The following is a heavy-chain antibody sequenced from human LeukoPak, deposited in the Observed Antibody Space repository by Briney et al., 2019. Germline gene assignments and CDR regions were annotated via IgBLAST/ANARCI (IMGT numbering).Heavy chain of an antibody. CDR2: ISYDGSNK. J-gene: IGHJ4*02. Sequence: GGSLRLACAASGFTFSSYAMHWVRQAPGKGLEWVAVISYDGSNKYYADSVKGRFTISRDNSKNTLYLQMNSLRAEDTAVYYCARERGSSGCIDYWGQGTLVTVSS. D-gene: IGHD6-19*01. V-gene: IGHV3-30*04. CDR1: GFTFSSYA. CDR3: ARERGSSGCIDY.